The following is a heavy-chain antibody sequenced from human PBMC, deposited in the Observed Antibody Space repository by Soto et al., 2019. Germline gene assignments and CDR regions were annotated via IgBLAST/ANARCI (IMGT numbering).Heavy chain of an antibody. D-gene: IGHD3-10*01. CDR2: IYYSGST. J-gene: IGHJ4*02. CDR1: GGSISSGDYY. Sequence: QVQLQESGPGLVKPSQTLSLTCTVSGGSISSGDYYWSWIRQPPGKGLEWIGYIYYSGSTYYNPSLKSRVTIAVDTSKNHCARKLSSVTAADTAVYYCARERRSMVRGVIFDYWGQGTLVTVSS. CDR3: ARERRSMVRGVIFDY. V-gene: IGHV4-30-4*01.